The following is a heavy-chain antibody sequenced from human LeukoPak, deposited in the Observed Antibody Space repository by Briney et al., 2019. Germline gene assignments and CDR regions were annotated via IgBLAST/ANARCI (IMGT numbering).Heavy chain of an antibody. D-gene: IGHD3-16*01. CDR3: ARDERLLSFLK. CDR1: GFTFSSYG. Sequence: GGSLRLSCAASGFTFSSYGMSWVRQAPGKGLEWVSDISGSGGSTYYADSVKGRFTISRDNSNNTLFLQMNSLRAEDTAIYYCARDERLLSFLKWGQGTLVTVSS. CDR2: ISGSGGST. V-gene: IGHV3-23*01. J-gene: IGHJ4*02.